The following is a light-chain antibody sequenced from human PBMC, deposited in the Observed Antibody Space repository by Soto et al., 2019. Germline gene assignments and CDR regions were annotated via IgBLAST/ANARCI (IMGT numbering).Light chain of an antibody. Sequence: EIVLTQSPGTLSLSPGERATLSCWASQSVSSSYLAWYQQKPGQAPRLLIYDTSTRAIDIPDRFSGSGSGTDFTLTISRLEPEDFAVYYCQQYGYLGTFGQGTKVDI. CDR3: QQYGYLGT. V-gene: IGKV3-20*01. CDR2: DTS. CDR1: QSVSSSY. J-gene: IGKJ1*01.